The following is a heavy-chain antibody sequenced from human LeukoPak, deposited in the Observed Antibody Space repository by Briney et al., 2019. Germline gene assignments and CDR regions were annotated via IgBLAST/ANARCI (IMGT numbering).Heavy chain of an antibody. D-gene: IGHD3-10*01. CDR2: ISSSSSYI. V-gene: IGHV3-21*01. J-gene: IGHJ4*02. CDR1: GSTFSSYS. Sequence: GGSPRLSCAASGSTFSSYSMNWVRQAPGKGLEWVSSISSSSSYIYYADSVKGRFSISRDNAKNSLYLQMNSLRAEDTAVYYCARDIGFGESHDYWGQGTLVTVSS. CDR3: ARDIGFGESHDY.